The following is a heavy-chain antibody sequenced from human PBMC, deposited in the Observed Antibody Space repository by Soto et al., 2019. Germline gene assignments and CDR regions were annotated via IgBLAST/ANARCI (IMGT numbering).Heavy chain of an antibody. CDR2: IIPILSIA. CDR1: GGTFSSYT. V-gene: IGHV1-69*08. J-gene: IGHJ4*02. CDR3: ARDSATTFDY. Sequence: QVQLVQSGAEVKKPGSSVKVSCKASGGTFSSYTISWVRQAPGQGIEWMGRIIPILSIANYAQKFQGSVTITEDKSTSTAHMELSSLKSEDTAVYYCARDSATTFDYWGQGTLVTVSS. D-gene: IGHD1-26*01.